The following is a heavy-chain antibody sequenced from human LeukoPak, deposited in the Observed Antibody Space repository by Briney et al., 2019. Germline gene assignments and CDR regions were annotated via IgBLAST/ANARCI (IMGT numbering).Heavy chain of an antibody. CDR1: GGSISSSNW. CDR3: ARDSPSVGSGSYYYWFDP. D-gene: IGHD3-10*01. Sequence: TPSGTLSLTCAVSGGSISSSNWWSWVRQPPGKGLEWIGEIYHSGSTNYNPSLKSRVTISVDKSKNQFSLKLSSVTAADTAVYYCARDSPSVGSGSYYYWFDPWGQGTLVTVSS. V-gene: IGHV4-4*02. J-gene: IGHJ5*02. CDR2: IYHSGST.